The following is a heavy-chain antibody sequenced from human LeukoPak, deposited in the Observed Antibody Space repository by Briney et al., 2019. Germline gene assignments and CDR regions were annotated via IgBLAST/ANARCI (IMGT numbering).Heavy chain of an antibody. V-gene: IGHV3-21*01. D-gene: IGHD6-19*01. CDR2: ISSSSYI. Sequence: GGSLKLSCAASGFTFSSYSMNWVRQAPGKGLEWVSSISSSSYIYYADSVKGRFTISRDNAKNSLYLQMNSLRAEDTAVYYCARLLDRIAVACLDYWGQGTLVTVSS. CDR1: GFTFSSYS. J-gene: IGHJ4*02. CDR3: ARLLDRIAVACLDY.